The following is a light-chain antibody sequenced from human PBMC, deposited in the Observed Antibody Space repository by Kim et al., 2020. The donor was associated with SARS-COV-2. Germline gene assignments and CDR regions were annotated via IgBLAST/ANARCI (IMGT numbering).Light chain of an antibody. CDR1: HSITRW. J-gene: IGKJ4*01. V-gene: IGKV1-5*01. CDR2: YAS. Sequence: ASVGDSVTIACRASHSITRWLAWYQQKPVKAPTLLISYASTLQGGVPSRFSGSGSGTEFTLTITSLQPDDFATYYCQQYNLYPLTFGGGTKVDIK. CDR3: QQYNLYPLT.